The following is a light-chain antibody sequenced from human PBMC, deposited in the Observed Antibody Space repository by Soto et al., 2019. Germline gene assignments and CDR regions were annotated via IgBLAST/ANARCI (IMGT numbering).Light chain of an antibody. CDR1: SSDVGGYIY. J-gene: IGLJ2*01. Sequence: QSALTQPASVSGSPGQSITISCTGTSSDVGGYIYVSWYQHHPGKAPRLMIYEVSSWPSGVSNRFSGAKSGNTASLTISGLQAEDEAQYYCSSYSSANTVIFGGGTQLTVL. CDR2: EVS. V-gene: IGLV2-14*01. CDR3: SSYSSANTVI.